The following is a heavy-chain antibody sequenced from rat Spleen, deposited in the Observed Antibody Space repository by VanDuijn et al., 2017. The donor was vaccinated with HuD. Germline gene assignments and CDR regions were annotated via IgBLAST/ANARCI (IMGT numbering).Heavy chain of an antibody. CDR1: GFTFSDYY. CDR3: ARHGYGGYSGPFAY. V-gene: IGHV5-7*01. J-gene: IGHJ3*01. D-gene: IGHD1-11*01. CDR2: ISYDGSSA. Sequence: EVQLVESGGGSVQPGGSLKLSCAASGFTFSDYYMAWVRQAPKKGLEWVATISYDGSSAYYRDSVKGRFTISRDNAQSTLYLQMDSLRSEDTATYYCARHGYGGYSGPFAYWGQGTLVTVSS.